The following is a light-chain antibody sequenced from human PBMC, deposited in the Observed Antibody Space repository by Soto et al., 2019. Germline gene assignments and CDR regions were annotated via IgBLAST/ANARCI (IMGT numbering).Light chain of an antibody. CDR2: AAS. Sequence: DIQMTQSPSSLSASVGARVTITCRASQSISSYLNWYQQKPGKAPKLLIYAASSLQSGVPSRFSGTGSGTDFTLTISSLQPEDFAPYYCQQSYSTLITFGQGTRLEIK. CDR3: QQSYSTLIT. CDR1: QSISSY. V-gene: IGKV1-39*01. J-gene: IGKJ5*01.